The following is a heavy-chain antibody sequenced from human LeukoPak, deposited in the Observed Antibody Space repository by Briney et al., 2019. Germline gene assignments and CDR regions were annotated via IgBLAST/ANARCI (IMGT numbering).Heavy chain of an antibody. CDR1: GGTFSSYA. CDR2: IIPIFGTA. CDR3: ARVIAAAGTGYYYYMDV. D-gene: IGHD6-13*01. Sequence: SSVKVSCKASGGTFSSYAISWVRQAPGQGLEWMGGIIPIFGTANCAQKFQGRVTITTDESTSTAYMELSSLRSEDTAVYYCARVIAAAGTGYYYYMDVWGKGTTVTVSS. V-gene: IGHV1-69*05. J-gene: IGHJ6*03.